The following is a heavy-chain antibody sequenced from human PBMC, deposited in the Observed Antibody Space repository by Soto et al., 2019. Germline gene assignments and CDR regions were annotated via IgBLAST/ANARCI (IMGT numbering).Heavy chain of an antibody. CDR2: IIPIFGTA. CDR3: ARAIGYYDSSGPYYFDY. CDR1: GGTFSIYA. D-gene: IGHD3-22*01. Sequence: SVKVSCKASGGTFSIYAISCVLQSPLQWLEWMGGIIPIFGTANYAQKFQGRVTITADESTSTAYMELSSLRSEDTAVYYCARAIGYYDSSGPYYFDYWGQGTLVTVSS. V-gene: IGHV1-69*13. J-gene: IGHJ4*02.